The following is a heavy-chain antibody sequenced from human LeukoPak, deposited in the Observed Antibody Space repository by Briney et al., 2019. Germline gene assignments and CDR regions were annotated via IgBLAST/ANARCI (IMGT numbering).Heavy chain of an antibody. Sequence: GGSLRLSCAASGFIFGDSNMNWVRQAPGKGLEWVSYISRTGSTIYYADSVRGRFTISRDNAKNSLYLQMNSLRAEDTAVFYCARQRGIVGSRFDYWGQGTLVTVSS. V-gene: IGHV3-48*01. D-gene: IGHD1-26*01. CDR3: ARQRGIVGSRFDY. J-gene: IGHJ4*02. CDR1: GFIFGDSN. CDR2: ISRTGSTI.